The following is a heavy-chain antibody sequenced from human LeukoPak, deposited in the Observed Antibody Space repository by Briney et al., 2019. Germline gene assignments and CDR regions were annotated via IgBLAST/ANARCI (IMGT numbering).Heavy chain of an antibody. CDR1: GFSFSSDW. Sequence: GGSLRLSCAASGFSFSSDWMHWVRQAPGKGLVWVSRINGDGSRTNYADSVKGRFTIPRDNAKNTLYLQMNSLRAEDTAVYYCAKAGTAMRDYYYGMDVWGQGTMVTVSS. J-gene: IGHJ6*02. D-gene: IGHD5-18*01. CDR2: INGDGSRT. V-gene: IGHV3-74*01. CDR3: AKAGTAMRDYYYGMDV.